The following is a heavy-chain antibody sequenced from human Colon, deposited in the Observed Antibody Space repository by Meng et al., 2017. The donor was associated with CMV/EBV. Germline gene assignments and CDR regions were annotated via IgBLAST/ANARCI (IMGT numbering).Heavy chain of an antibody. CDR3: TTKGATLDGRDAFDV. CDR1: GFTFSSYN. CDR2: ITYGSTYI. V-gene: IGHV3-21*01. J-gene: IGHJ3*01. Sequence: SGFTFSSYNMNWVRQAPGKGLGWVASITYGSTYIHYAESVTGRFTISRDNARNSLYLQMNSLRGEDTAIYYCTTKGATLDGRDAFDVWGQGTMVTVSS. D-gene: IGHD2-8*01.